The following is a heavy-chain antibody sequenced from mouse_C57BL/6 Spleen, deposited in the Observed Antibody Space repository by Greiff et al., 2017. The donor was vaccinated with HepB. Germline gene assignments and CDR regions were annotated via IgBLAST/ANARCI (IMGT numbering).Heavy chain of an antibody. CDR3: AREEVITTASYYFDY. D-gene: IGHD1-1*01. CDR2: IDPSDSET. V-gene: IGHV1-52*01. CDR1: GYTFTSYW. Sequence: QVQLQQPGAELVRPGSSVKLSCKASGYTFTSYWMHWVKQRPIQGLEWIGNIDPSDSETHYNQKFKDKATLTVDKSSSTAYMQLSSLTSEDSAVYYCAREEVITTASYYFDYWGQGTTLTVSS. J-gene: IGHJ2*01.